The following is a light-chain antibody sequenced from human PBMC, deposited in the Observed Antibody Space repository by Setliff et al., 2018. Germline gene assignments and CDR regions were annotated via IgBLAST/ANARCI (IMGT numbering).Light chain of an antibody. J-gene: IGLJ1*01. Sequence: QAVVTQEPSLTVSPGGTVTLTCGSSTGAVTSGHYPYWFQQKPGQGPRTLIYDTTKKHSWTPARFSGSLVGDKAALTLSGAQPEDEAEYYCLLSYNGGHVFGTGTKVTVL. V-gene: IGLV7-46*01. CDR2: DTT. CDR1: TGAVTSGHY. CDR3: LLSYNGGHV.